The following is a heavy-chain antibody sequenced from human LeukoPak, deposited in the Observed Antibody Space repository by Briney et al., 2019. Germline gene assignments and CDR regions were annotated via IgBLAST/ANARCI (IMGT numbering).Heavy chain of an antibody. Sequence: GGSLRLSCAASGFTFSSYWMHWVRQAPGKGLVWVSRINTDGSITNYADSVKGRFTISRDNAKNTLYLQMNSLRAEDTAVYYCATDRSSIAVRPHWGQEPWSPSPQ. CDR2: INTDGSIT. V-gene: IGHV3-74*01. D-gene: IGHD6-6*01. CDR1: GFTFSSYW. J-gene: IGHJ4*02. CDR3: ATDRSSIAVRPH.